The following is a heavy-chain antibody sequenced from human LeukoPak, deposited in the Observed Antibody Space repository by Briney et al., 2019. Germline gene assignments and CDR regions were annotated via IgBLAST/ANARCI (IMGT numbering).Heavy chain of an antibody. CDR3: ARGGYDIPFDY. CDR2: IIPIFGTA. CDR1: GGTFSSYA. V-gene: IGHV1-69*13. D-gene: IGHD3-9*01. Sequence: SVKVSCKASGGTFSSYAISWVRQAPGQGLEWMGGIIPIFGTANYAQKFQGRVTITADESTSTAYMELSSLRAEDTALYHCARGGYDIPFDYWGQGTLVTVSS. J-gene: IGHJ4*02.